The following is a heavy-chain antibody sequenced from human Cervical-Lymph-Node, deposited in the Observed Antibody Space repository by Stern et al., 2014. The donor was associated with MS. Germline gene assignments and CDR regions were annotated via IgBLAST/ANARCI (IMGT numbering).Heavy chain of an antibody. J-gene: IGHJ6*02. CDR3: ASGMVRGVISYYYYGMDV. Sequence: QLVQSGAEVKKPGSSVKVSCKASGGTFSSYAISWVRQAPGQGLEWMGGIIPIFGTANYAQKFQGRVTITADESTSTAYMELSSLRSEDTAVYYCASGMVRGVISYYYYGMDVWGQGTTVTVSS. V-gene: IGHV1-69*01. CDR2: IIPIFGTA. CDR1: GGTFSSYA. D-gene: IGHD3-10*01.